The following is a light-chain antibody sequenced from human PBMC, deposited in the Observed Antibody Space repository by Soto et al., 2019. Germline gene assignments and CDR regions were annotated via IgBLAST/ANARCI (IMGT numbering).Light chain of an antibody. J-gene: IGKJ1*01. CDR2: KAS. CDR1: QTISSW. V-gene: IGKV1-5*03. CDR3: QQYNSYSWT. Sequence: DIQMTQSPSTLSGSVGDRVTITCRASQTISSWLAWYQQKPGKAPKLLIYKASTLKSGVPSRFSGSGSGTEFTLTIGRLQPDDFATYYCQQYNSYSWTFGQGTKVDIK.